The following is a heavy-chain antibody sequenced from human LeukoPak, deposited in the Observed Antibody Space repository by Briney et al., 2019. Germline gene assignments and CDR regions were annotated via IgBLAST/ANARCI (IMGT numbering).Heavy chain of an antibody. CDR2: INPNSGGT. CDR3: ARGKLYTLLFDY. V-gene: IGHV1-2*02. D-gene: IGHD1-7*01. Sequence: ASVKVSCKASGYTFTGYYMHWVRQAPGQGLEWVGWINPNSGGTNYAQKFQGRVTMTRDTSISTAEMELSRLRSDDTAVYYCARGKLYTLLFDYWGQGTLVTVSS. CDR1: GYTFTGYY. J-gene: IGHJ4*02.